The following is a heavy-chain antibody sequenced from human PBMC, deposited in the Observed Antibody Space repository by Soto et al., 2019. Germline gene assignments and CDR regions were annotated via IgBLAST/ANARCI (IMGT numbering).Heavy chain of an antibody. V-gene: IGHV3-33*01. D-gene: IGHD4-17*01. Sequence: QVQLVESGGCVVPPEKSLILSCSASGFTFTDYGMHCIRQAPGQGLEWVSGIWFDGSHKYYADSVKGRFTIFRDKSKNLLHLEMNRLRVDDTAVYYCVRDYTCCTVTSYGHNWFDPWCQGTLGSVSS. CDR1: GFTFTDYG. J-gene: IGHJ5*02. CDR3: VRDYTCCTVTSYGHNWFDP. CDR2: IWFDGSHK.